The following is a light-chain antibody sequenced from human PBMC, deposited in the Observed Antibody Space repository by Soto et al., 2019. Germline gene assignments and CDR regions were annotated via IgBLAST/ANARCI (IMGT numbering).Light chain of an antibody. CDR3: QYCDYLPL. CDR2: GAS. J-gene: IGKJ3*01. CDR1: HDITNY. V-gene: IGKV1-33*01. Sequence: DIQMTQSPSSLSASVGDRVTITCQASHDITNYLNWYQHKPRKAPKLLIYGASNLETGVPSRFSGSGSGTHFTFTISSLQPEDIATYYCQYCDYLPLFGPGTTVDFK.